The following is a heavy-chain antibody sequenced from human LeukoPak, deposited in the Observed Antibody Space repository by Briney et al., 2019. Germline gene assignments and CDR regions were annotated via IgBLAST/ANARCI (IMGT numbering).Heavy chain of an antibody. V-gene: IGHV3-7*01. CDR1: GFTFSSYW. CDR2: IKQDGSEK. D-gene: IGHD3-3*01. CDR3: ARVRGGLLRFLEWLRGTDFDY. Sequence: GGSLRLSCAASGFTFSSYWMSWVRQAPGKGLEWVANIKQDGSEKYYVDSVKGRFTISRDNAKISLYLQMNSLRAEDTAVYYCARVRGGLLRFLEWLRGTDFDYWGQGTLVTVSS. J-gene: IGHJ4*02.